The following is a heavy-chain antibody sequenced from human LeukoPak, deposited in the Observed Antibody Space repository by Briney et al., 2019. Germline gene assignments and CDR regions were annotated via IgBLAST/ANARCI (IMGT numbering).Heavy chain of an antibody. CDR2: TYSDGST. CDR1: GFTFSSHW. Sequence: PGGSLRLSCAGSGFTFSSHWMSWVRQAPGKGLDWVSVTYSDGSTYYADSVKGRFTISRDNSKNTVYLQMNSLRAEDTAVYYCARSPVIDSNNWSFDSWGQGTLVTVSS. V-gene: IGHV3-53*01. CDR3: ARSPVIDSNNWSFDS. J-gene: IGHJ4*02. D-gene: IGHD6-13*01.